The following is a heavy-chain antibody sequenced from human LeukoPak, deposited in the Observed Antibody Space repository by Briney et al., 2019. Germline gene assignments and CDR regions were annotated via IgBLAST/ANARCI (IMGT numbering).Heavy chain of an antibody. CDR2: ISSNGGST. CDR1: GFTFSSYA. V-gene: IGHV3-64*01. D-gene: IGHD4-17*01. CDR3: ARGAYGDYLAY. J-gene: IGHJ4*02. Sequence: GGSLRLSCAASGFTFSSYAMHWVSQAPGKGLEYVSAISSNGGSTYYANSVKGRFTISRDNSKNTLYLQMGSLRAEDMAVYYCARGAYGDYLAYWGQGTLVTVSS.